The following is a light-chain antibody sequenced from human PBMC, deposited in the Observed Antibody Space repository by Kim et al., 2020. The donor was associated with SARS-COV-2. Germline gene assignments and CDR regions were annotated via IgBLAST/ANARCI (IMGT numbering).Light chain of an antibody. CDR2: RTN. V-gene: IGLV10-54*01. J-gene: IGLJ3*02. CDR3: SAWDSSLSAWV. CDR1: INKVATEG. Sequence: RQPATITCTGNINKVATEGAAWLQQHQAHPPHLISSRTNNRPSGSSAIIFASRSGNTASLTITGLPPEDEADYYCSAWDSSLSAWVFGGGTQLTVL.